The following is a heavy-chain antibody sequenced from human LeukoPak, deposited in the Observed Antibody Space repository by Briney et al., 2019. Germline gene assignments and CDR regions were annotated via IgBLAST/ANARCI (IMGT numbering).Heavy chain of an antibody. CDR2: IYHSGST. CDR1: GGSISRGGYS. V-gene: IGHV4-30-2*01. J-gene: IGHJ6*02. Sequence: SETLSLTCAVSGGSISRGGYSWSWIRQPPGKGLEWIGYIYHSGSTYYNPSLKSRVTISVDTSKNQFSLKLSSVTAADTAVYYCARDLMGSGDYPHYGMDVWGQGTTVTVSS. D-gene: IGHD4-17*01. CDR3: ARDLMGSGDYPHYGMDV.